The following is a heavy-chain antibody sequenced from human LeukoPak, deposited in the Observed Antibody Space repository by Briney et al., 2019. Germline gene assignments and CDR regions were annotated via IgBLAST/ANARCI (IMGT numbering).Heavy chain of an antibody. J-gene: IGHJ4*02. CDR1: GGSISSYY. CDR3: ARVVDGDCYDY. D-gene: IGHD6-19*01. Sequence: SETLSLTCTVSGGSISSYYWSWLRQPPGKGLEWIGYISYSGSTNYNPSLKSRVTISVDTSKNQLSLKLSSVTAADTAVYYCARVVDGDCYDYWGQGTLVTVSS. V-gene: IGHV4-59*01. CDR2: ISYSGST.